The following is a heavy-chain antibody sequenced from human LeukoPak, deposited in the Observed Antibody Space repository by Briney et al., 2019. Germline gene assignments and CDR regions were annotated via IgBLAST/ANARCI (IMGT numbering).Heavy chain of an antibody. CDR1: GFTFSDYY. D-gene: IGHD6-19*01. J-gene: IGHJ4*02. CDR3: AKDRTALGAVAGGLDY. CDR2: ISGSGGST. V-gene: IGHV3-23*01. Sequence: GGSLRLSCAASGFTFSDYYMSWIRQAPGKGLEWVSAISGSGGSTYYADSVKGRFTISRDNSKNTLYLQMNSLRAEDTAVYYCAKDRTALGAVAGGLDYWGQGTLVTVSS.